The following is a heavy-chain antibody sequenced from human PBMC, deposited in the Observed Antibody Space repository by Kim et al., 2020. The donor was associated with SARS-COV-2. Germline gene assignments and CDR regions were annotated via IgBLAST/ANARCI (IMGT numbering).Heavy chain of an antibody. D-gene: IGHD6-19*01. V-gene: IGHV7-4-1*02. CDR2: INTNTGNP. CDR3: ARESYSSGWYSFDY. J-gene: IGHJ4*02. CDR1: GYTFTSYA. Sequence: ASVKVSCKASGYTFTSYAMNWVRQAPGQGLEWMGWINTNTGNPTYAQGFTGRFVFSLDTSVSTAYLQISSLKAEDTAVYYCARESYSSGWYSFDYWGQGNLVTVSS.